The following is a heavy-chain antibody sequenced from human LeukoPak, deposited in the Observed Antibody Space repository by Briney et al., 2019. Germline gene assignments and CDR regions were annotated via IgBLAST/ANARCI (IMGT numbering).Heavy chain of an antibody. V-gene: IGHV4-34*01. D-gene: IGHD2-2*01. CDR3: ARRGPYQLPSYYYYGMDV. CDR2: INHSGST. J-gene: IGHJ6*02. Sequence: SSTLSLTCAGYGGSYIGYYWSWIRQPPGKGLEGMGEINHSGSTNYNPSPKSRVNISVETSKHQFSLELSSVAAADTAVYYCARRGPYQLPSYYYYGMDVWGQRTTVTVSS. CDR1: GGSYIGYY.